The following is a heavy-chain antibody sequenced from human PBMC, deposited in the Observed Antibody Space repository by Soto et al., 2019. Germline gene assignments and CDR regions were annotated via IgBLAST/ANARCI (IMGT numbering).Heavy chain of an antibody. J-gene: IGHJ6*02. CDR3: ARHADYNFWSGYNYYYYGMDV. CDR2: IYPGDSDT. V-gene: IGHV5-51*01. D-gene: IGHD3-3*01. Sequence: GESLKISGKGSGYSFTIYWIGWVLQMPWKGLEWMGIIYPGDSDTRYSPSFQGQVTISADKSISTAYLQWSSLKASDTAMYYCARHADYNFWSGYNYYYYGMDVWGQGTTVTVSS. CDR1: GYSFTIYW.